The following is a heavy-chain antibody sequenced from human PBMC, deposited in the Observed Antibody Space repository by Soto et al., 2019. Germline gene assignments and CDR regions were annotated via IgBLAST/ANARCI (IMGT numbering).Heavy chain of an antibody. CDR2: IRASGEQT. V-gene: IGHV3-23*01. J-gene: IGHJ4*02. D-gene: IGHD2-21*01. CDR3: AQDRGWGVVSPSHDS. Sequence: EVQLLESGGGLVQPEGSLRVSCATSGFTFKNFVMSWLRQAPGKGLEWVAAIRASGEQTFYADSVKGRFTISRDNSKNMLFLLMNSLRDDDSALYFCAQDRGWGVVSPSHDSWGQGTLVTVSS. CDR1: GFTFKNFV.